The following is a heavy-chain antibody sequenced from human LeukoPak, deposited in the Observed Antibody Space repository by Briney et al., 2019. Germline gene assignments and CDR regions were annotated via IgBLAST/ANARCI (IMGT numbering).Heavy chain of an antibody. CDR2: INHSVNT. V-gene: IGHV4-34*01. CDR3: ARSVRLGELSSRYFDY. D-gene: IGHD3-16*02. Sequence: PWETLSLTCAVYGVSFSSYYMSWIRQPPGKGLEWVGEINHSVNTNYNPSLMSRVTISVDTSKNQFSLKLSTVTAEDTAVYYCARSVRLGELSSRYFDYWGQGTLVTVSS. J-gene: IGHJ4*02. CDR1: GVSFSSYY.